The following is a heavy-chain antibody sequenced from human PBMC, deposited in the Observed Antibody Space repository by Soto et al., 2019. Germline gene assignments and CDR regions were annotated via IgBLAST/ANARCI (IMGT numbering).Heavy chain of an antibody. CDR3: ASHHPGDYDFWSGIDY. Sequence: PGGSLRLSCAASEFTFSNYAMSWVRQAPGKGLEWVSSISDNGGTTYYADSVKGRFTISRDNSKNTLYLQMNSLRAEDTAVYYCASHHPGDYDFWSGIDYWGQGTLVTVSS. V-gene: IGHV3-23*01. CDR2: ISDNGGTT. CDR1: EFTFSNYA. J-gene: IGHJ4*02. D-gene: IGHD3-3*01.